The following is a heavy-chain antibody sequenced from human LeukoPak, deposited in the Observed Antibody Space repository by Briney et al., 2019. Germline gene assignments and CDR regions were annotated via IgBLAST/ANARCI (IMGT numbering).Heavy chain of an antibody. CDR1: GFTFSDSA. D-gene: IGHD3-10*01. Sequence: QSGGSLRLSCAASGFTFSDSAIHWVRQASGKGLEWVGRIRTEFNSYATVYSASVKGRFTISRYDSKNMAFLQMSSLRAEDTAVYYCTSQKDYYINYWGPGTLVTVSS. V-gene: IGHV3-73*01. CDR3: TSQKDYYINY. CDR2: IRTEFNSYAT. J-gene: IGHJ4*02.